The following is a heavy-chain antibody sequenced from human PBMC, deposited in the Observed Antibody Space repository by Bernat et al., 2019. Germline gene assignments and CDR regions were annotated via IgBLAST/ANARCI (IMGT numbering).Heavy chain of an antibody. J-gene: IGHJ4*02. CDR1: GFRFSDYA. Sequence: VQLVESGGGVVQPGGSLGLSCAASGFRFSDYAMHWVRQAPGKGLEWVSYISSSSSTIYYADSVKGRFTISRDNAKNSLYLQMNSLRDEDTAVYYCARELDYDYIWGSYREPIDYWGQGTLVTVSS. CDR3: ARELDYDYIWGSYREPIDY. CDR2: ISSSSSTI. D-gene: IGHD3-16*02. V-gene: IGHV3-48*02.